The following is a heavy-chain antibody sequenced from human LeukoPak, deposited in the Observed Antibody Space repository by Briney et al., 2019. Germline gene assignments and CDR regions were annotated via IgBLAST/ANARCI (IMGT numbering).Heavy chain of an antibody. CDR2: ISSGGGTM. Sequence: GGSLRLSCAASGFTFSDHYMSWIRQAPGKGLEWISHISSGGGTMSYADSVKGRFTISRDNAKNSLYLQMNSLKTEDTAVYYCAREDIAASAWGQGTLVTVSS. V-gene: IGHV3-11*01. D-gene: IGHD6-25*01. CDR1: GFTFSDHY. J-gene: IGHJ5*02. CDR3: AREDIAASA.